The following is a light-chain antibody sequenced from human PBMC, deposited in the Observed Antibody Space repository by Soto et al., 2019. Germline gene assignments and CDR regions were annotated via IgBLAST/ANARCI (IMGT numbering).Light chain of an antibody. CDR1: QSVISS. Sequence: EIVVTQSPALVSVSPGERVTLSCRASQSVISSLAWYQQKLGQAPRLLIYGASTRATGIPARFSGSGSGTEFTLTISRLEPEDFATYYCQQSFSTPLLTFGGGTKVDIK. J-gene: IGKJ4*01. V-gene: IGKV3-15*01. CDR2: GAS. CDR3: QQSFSTPLLT.